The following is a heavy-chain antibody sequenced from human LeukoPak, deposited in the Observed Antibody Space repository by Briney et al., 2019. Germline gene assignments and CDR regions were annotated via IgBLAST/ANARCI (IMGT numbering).Heavy chain of an antibody. CDR3: ARAPVGSTYRFDY. J-gene: IGHJ4*02. V-gene: IGHV4-34*01. D-gene: IGHD4-23*01. Sequence: SETLSLTSAVYAGSFSGYYWSWIRQPPGEWLEWIWEIHHSVSTNYNPSPKSRVTISVDTSKNQVSLKLSSVTAADTAVYYCARAPVGSTYRFDYWGQGALVTVSS. CDR1: AGSFSGYY. CDR2: IHHSVST.